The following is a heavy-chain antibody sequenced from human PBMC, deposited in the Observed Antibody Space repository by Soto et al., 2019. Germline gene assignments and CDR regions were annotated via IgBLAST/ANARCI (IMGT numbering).Heavy chain of an antibody. J-gene: IGHJ4*02. CDR1: GGSFSGYY. Sequence: QVQLQQWGAGLLKPSETLSLTCAVYGGSFSGYYWSWIRQPPGKGLEWIGEINHSGSTNYNPSLKSRVPISVDTSKNQFSLKLSSVTAADTAVYYCARGSPRRWFGELLGGYYFDYWGQGTLVTVSS. V-gene: IGHV4-34*01. D-gene: IGHD3-10*01. CDR3: ARGSPRRWFGELLGGYYFDY. CDR2: INHSGST.